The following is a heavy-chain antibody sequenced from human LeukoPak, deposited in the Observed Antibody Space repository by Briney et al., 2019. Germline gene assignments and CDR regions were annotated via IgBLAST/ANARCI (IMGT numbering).Heavy chain of an antibody. CDR1: GFTFSSYA. D-gene: IGHD2-2*02. V-gene: IGHV3-23*01. CDR2: ISGSGGST. CDR3: AKVIVVVPAAIQGQNWFDP. Sequence: GGSLRLSCAASGFTFSSYAMSWVCQAPGKGLEWVSAISGSGGSTYYADSVKGRFTISRDNSKNTLYLQMNSLRAEDTAVYYCAKVIVVVPAAIQGQNWFDPWGQGTLVTVS. J-gene: IGHJ5*02.